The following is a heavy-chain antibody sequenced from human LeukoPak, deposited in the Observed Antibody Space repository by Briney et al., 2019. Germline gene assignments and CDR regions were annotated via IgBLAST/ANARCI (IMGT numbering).Heavy chain of an antibody. CDR2: INPSGGST. J-gene: IGHJ4*02. V-gene: IGHV1-46*01. D-gene: IGHD3-22*01. Sequence: ASVKVSCKASGYTFTSYYMHWVRQAPGQGLEWMGIINPSGGSTSYAQKFQGRVTMTRDTSTSTVYMELSSLRSEDTAVYYCASTSSSGSVRGYYFDYWGQGTLVTVSS. CDR3: ASTSSSGSVRGYYFDY. CDR1: GYTFTSYY.